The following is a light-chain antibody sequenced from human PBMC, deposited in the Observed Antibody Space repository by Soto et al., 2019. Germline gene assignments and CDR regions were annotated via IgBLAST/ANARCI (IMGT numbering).Light chain of an antibody. CDR3: QQYNDNWT. CDR2: KAS. V-gene: IGKV1-5*03. Sequence: DIQMTQSPSTLSASVGDRVTITCRASQSSSSWLAWYQQKPGKAPKLLIYKASTLESGVPSRFSGSGSGTEFTLAISSLQPDDSATYYCQQYNDNWTFGQGTKMEIK. J-gene: IGKJ1*01. CDR1: QSSSSW.